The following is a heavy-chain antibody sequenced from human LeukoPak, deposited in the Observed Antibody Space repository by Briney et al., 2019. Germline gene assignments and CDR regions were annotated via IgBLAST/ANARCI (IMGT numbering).Heavy chain of an antibody. J-gene: IGHJ5*02. Sequence: ASVKVSCKASGGTFSSYAISWVQQAPGQGLEWMGGIIPIFGTANYAQKFQGRVTITTDESTSTAYMELSSLRSEDTAVYYCARDSRQGYCSSTSCYMGLGFDPWGQGTLVTVSS. V-gene: IGHV1-69*05. D-gene: IGHD2-2*02. CDR2: IIPIFGTA. CDR1: GGTFSSYA. CDR3: ARDSRQGYCSSTSCYMGLGFDP.